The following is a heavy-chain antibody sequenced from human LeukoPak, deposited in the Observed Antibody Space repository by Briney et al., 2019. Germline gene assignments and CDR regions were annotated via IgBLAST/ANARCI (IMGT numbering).Heavy chain of an antibody. CDR1: GYTFTAFY. J-gene: IGHJ5*02. CDR2: INPNSGAT. CDR3: ARAHLIAAAGYNWFDP. V-gene: IGHV1-2*02. Sequence: ASVKVSCKASGYTFTAFYMHWVRQAPGQGLEWMGWINPNSGATDSAQKFQGRVTTTRDTSISTAYMELSRLRSDDTAVYYCARAHLIAAAGYNWFDPWGQGTLVTVSS. D-gene: IGHD6-13*01.